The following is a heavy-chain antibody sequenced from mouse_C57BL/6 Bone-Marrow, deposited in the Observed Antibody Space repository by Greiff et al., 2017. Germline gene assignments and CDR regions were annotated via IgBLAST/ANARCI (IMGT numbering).Heavy chain of an antibody. V-gene: IGHV5-4*01. CDR2: ISDGGSHT. J-gene: IGHJ4*01. CDR3: ASHYDYDVYAMDY. Sequence: VQLKESGGGLVKPGGSLKLSCAVSGFTFSSYAMSWVRQTPEKRLEWVATISDGGSHTYYPDNVKGRFTITRDNAKNYLYLQMNHLKSEDTAMDYCASHYDYDVYAMDYWGQGTSVTVSS. D-gene: IGHD2-4*01. CDR1: GFTFSSYA.